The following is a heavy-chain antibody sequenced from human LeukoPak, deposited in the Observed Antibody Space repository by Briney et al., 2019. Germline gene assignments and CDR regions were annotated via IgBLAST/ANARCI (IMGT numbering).Heavy chain of an antibody. CDR3: ARQASSSWFSLFDY. D-gene: IGHD6-13*01. J-gene: IGHJ4*02. CDR1: GFTFSSYW. CDR2: IKKDGSEK. V-gene: IGHV3-7*03. Sequence: PGGSLRLSCAASGFTFSSYWMSWVRQAPGKGLEWVANIKKDGSEKYYVDSVKGRFTISRDNAKTSLYLQMNSLRAEDTAVYYCARQASSSWFSLFDYWGQGTLVAVSS.